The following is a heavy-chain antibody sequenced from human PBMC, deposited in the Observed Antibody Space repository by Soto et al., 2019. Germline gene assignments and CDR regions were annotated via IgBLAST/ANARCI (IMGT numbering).Heavy chain of an antibody. CDR2: ISSSGSTI. D-gene: IGHD6-19*01. CDR3: ARGGIAVAGIDY. V-gene: IGHV3-48*03. J-gene: IGHJ4*02. CDR1: GFTFSSYE. Sequence: GGSLRLSCAASGFTFSSYEMNWVRQAPGKGLEWVSYISSSGSTIYYADSVKGRFTISRDNAKNSLYLQMNSPRAEDTAVYYCARGGIAVAGIDYWGQGTLVTVSS.